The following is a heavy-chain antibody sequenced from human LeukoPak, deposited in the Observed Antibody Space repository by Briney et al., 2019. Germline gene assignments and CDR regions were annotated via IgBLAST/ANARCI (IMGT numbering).Heavy chain of an antibody. Sequence: SETLSLTCSVSDGSIRTYYWSWIRQSPGQGLEWIGNIYYRGDISYNPSLKSRVIISIDTSKNQFSLKVTSLTAADTAVYYCATNKDWAEADWGQGTLVIVYS. D-gene: IGHD3/OR15-3a*01. CDR1: DGSIRTYY. V-gene: IGHV4-59*03. CDR3: ATNKDWAEAD. J-gene: IGHJ4*02. CDR2: IYYRGDI.